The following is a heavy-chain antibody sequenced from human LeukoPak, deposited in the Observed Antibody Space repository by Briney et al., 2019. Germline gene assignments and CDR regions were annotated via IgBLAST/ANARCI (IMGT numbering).Heavy chain of an antibody. Sequence: GGSLRLSCAASGFTFSSYWMSWVRQAPGKGLEWVANIKQDGSEKYYVDSVKGRFTISRDNAKNSLNLQMNSLRAEDTAVYYCARGTSYFGSSGYYSSWFDPWGQGTLVTVSS. J-gene: IGHJ5*02. CDR3: ARGTSYFGSSGYYSSWFDP. CDR2: IKQDGSEK. CDR1: GFTFSSYW. D-gene: IGHD3-22*01. V-gene: IGHV3-7*01.